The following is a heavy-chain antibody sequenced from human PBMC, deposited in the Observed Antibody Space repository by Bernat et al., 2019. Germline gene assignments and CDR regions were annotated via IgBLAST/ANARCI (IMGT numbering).Heavy chain of an antibody. CDR1: GFIFSCCS. CDR3: TRDLPGDGDFGMDY. Sequence: QVQLVESGGGVVQPGRSLRLSCAASGFIFSCCSIHWVRQAPGKGLEWVAVISYDGSNKYYEDSVKRRFTISRDNSKNTLYLQMNSLRVEDTAVYYCTRDLPGDGDFGMDYWGQGTLVTVSS. D-gene: IGHD4-17*01. J-gene: IGHJ4*02. CDR2: ISYDGSNK. V-gene: IGHV3-30*01.